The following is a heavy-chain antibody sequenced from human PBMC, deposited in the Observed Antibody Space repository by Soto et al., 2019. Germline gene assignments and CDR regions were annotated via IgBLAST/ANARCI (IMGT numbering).Heavy chain of an antibody. CDR3: ATSNWFDP. CDR1: GGSISSGN. J-gene: IGHJ5*02. CDR2: IYLGGST. V-gene: IGHV4-4*08. Sequence: SETLSLTCSVSGGSISSGNRSWIRHPPGKGLEWIGTIYLGGSTNYNPSLKSRVTISVDTSKNQFSLKLSSVTAADTAVYYCATSNWFDPWGQGTLVTVSS.